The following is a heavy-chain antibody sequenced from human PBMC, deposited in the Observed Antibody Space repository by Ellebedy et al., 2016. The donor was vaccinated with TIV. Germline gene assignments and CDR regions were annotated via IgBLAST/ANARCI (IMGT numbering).Heavy chain of an antibody. J-gene: IGHJ4*02. CDR1: GFSLSTSGVG. CDR2: IYWNADK. V-gene: IGHV2-5*01. CDR3: AHSGRGHSYGALPGQFDN. Sequence: SGPTLVKPTQTLTLTCTFSGFSLSTSGVGVGWIRQPPGQALEWLALIYWNADKRYSPSLKSRLTITEDTSKNQVVLTMTNMDPVDTATYYCAHSGRGHSYGALPGQFDNWGQGTLVTVSS. D-gene: IGHD5-18*01.